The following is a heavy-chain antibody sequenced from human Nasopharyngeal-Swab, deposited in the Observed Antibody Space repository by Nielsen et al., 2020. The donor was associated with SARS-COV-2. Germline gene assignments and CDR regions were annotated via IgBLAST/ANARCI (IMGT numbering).Heavy chain of an antibody. Sequence: GESLKISCAASGFTFSSYWMHWVRQAPGKGLVWVSRINSDGSSTSYADSVKGRFTISRDNSKNTLYLQMNSLRAEDTAVYYCAKDPSSGSQSGYWGQGTLVTVSS. D-gene: IGHD6-19*01. V-gene: IGHV3-74*01. J-gene: IGHJ4*02. CDR2: INSDGSST. CDR1: GFTFSSYW. CDR3: AKDPSSGSQSGY.